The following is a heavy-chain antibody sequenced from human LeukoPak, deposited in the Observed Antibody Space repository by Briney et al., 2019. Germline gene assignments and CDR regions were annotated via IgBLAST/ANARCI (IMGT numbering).Heavy chain of an antibody. D-gene: IGHD6-13*01. Sequence: GGSLRLSCAASGFTFSSYAMSWVRQAPGKGLEWVSAISGSGGSTYYADSVKGRFTISRDNSKNTVYLQMNSLRAEDTAVYYCAKAVTAAAGTRGYFDYWGQGTLVTVSS. CDR2: ISGSGGST. J-gene: IGHJ4*02. CDR1: GFTFSSYA. V-gene: IGHV3-23*01. CDR3: AKAVTAAAGTRGYFDY.